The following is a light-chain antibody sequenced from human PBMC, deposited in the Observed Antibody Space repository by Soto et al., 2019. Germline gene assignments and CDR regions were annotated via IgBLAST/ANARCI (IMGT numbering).Light chain of an antibody. CDR3: SSYAGSNNLV. V-gene: IGLV2-8*01. CDR2: EVS. Sequence: QSALTQPPSASWSPGQSVTISCTGTSSDVGGYNYVSWYQQHPGKAPKLMIYEVSKRPSGVPDRFSGSKSGNTASLTVSGLQAEDEADYYCSSYAGSNNLVFGNGTKVTVL. CDR1: SSDVGGYNY. J-gene: IGLJ1*01.